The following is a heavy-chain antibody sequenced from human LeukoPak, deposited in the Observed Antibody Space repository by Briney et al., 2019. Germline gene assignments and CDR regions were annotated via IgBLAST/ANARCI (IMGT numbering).Heavy chain of an antibody. V-gene: IGHV5-51*01. Sequence: GESLKISCKGSGHSFTSYWIGWVRQMPGKGLEWMGIIYPGDSDTRYSPSFQGQVTISADKSISTAYLQWSSLTASDTAMYYCARPPTESQVGGWFDPWGQGTLVNVFS. CDR1: GHSFTSYW. D-gene: IGHD1-26*01. J-gene: IGHJ5*02. CDR2: IYPGDSDT. CDR3: ARPPTESQVGGWFDP.